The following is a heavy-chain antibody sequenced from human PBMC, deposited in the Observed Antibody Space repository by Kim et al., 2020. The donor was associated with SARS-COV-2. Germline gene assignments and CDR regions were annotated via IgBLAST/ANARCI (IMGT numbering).Heavy chain of an antibody. CDR2: IKQDGSEK. CDR1: GFTFSSYW. D-gene: IGHD6-6*01. J-gene: IGHJ4*02. CDR3: ARDPVAARVPTYDY. Sequence: GGSLRLSCAASGFTFSSYWMSWVRQAPGKGLEWVANIKQDGSEKYYVDSVKGRFTISRDNAKNSLYLQMNSLRAEDTAVYYCARDPVAARVPTYDYWGQGTLVTVSS. V-gene: IGHV3-7*03.